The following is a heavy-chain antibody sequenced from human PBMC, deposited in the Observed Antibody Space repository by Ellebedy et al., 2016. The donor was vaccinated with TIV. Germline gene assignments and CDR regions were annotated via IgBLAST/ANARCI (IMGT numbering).Heavy chain of an antibody. CDR3: ARGGSSGSSDY. J-gene: IGHJ4*02. V-gene: IGHV3-30*03. CDR2: ISSDGSNK. D-gene: IGHD3-10*01. CDR1: GFPFRSHG. Sequence: GESLKISWVASGFPFRSHGICGVRQAPGKGVEWVAVISSDGSNKYYADSVKGRFTISRDNSKNTLYLQMNSLRTDNMAVYYCARGGSSGSSDYWGQGTLVTVSS.